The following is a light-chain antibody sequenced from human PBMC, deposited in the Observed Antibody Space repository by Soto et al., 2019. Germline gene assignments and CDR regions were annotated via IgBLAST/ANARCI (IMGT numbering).Light chain of an antibody. CDR2: EVS. CDR3: CSYAGIWTYV. CDR1: SSDVGSYHL. Sequence: QSALTQPASVSGSPGQSITISCTGTSSDVGSYHLVSWYQQHPGKAPKLMIYEVSKRPSGVSNRFSGSKSGNTASLTISGLQAEDGAVYFCCSYAGIWTYVLGTGTKVTVL. J-gene: IGLJ1*01. V-gene: IGLV2-23*02.